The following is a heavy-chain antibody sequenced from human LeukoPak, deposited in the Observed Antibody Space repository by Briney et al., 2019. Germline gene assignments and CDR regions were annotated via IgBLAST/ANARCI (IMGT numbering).Heavy chain of an antibody. J-gene: IGHJ4*02. D-gene: IGHD6-19*01. CDR1: GFTFRSDS. V-gene: IGHV3-64*01. CDR2: IGYGGDK. CDR3: ARVGSSGSFDY. Sequence: GGSLRLSCVASGFTFRSDSMHWIRQAPGQGLEYVSAIGYGGDKYYANSVKGRFTISRDNSKNTLYLQMGSLRADDMAVYYCARVGSSGSFDYWGQGTLVTVSS.